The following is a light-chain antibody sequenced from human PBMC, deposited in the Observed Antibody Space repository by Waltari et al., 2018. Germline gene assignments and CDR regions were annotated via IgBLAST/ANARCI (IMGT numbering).Light chain of an antibody. CDR2: EVS. V-gene: IGLV2-14*01. Sequence: HSALTQPPSVSGSPGQSITIPCPGTSRHVGGSNSVSWYQQHPGKAPKLMIYEVSNRPSGVSNRFSGSKSGNTASLTISGLQAEDEADYYCSSYTSSSTRVFGGGTKLTVL. J-gene: IGLJ2*01. CDR1: SRHVGGSNS. CDR3: SSYTSSSTRV.